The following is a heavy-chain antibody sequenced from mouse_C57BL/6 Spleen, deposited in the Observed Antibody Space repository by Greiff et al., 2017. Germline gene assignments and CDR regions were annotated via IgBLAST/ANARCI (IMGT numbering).Heavy chain of an antibody. Sequence: QVQLQQPGAELVKPGASVKLSCKASGYTFTSYWITWVKQRPGQGLEWIGDIYPGSGSTNYNEKFKSKATLTVDTSSSTAYMQLSSLTSEDSAVYYCAGYYDGYYSFAYWGQGTLVTVSA. CDR2: IYPGSGST. J-gene: IGHJ3*01. V-gene: IGHV1-55*01. CDR1: GYTFTSYW. D-gene: IGHD2-3*01. CDR3: AGYYDGYYSFAY.